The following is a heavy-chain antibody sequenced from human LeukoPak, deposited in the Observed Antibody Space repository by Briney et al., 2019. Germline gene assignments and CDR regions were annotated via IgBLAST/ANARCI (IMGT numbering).Heavy chain of an antibody. J-gene: IGHJ4*02. CDR3: ARAIIAYGPFDF. Sequence: ASVKVSCKASGYTFTGYYMHWVRQAPGQGLEWMGRINPNSGGTNYAQKFQGRVTMTRDTSISTAYMELSRLRSDDTAVYYCARAIIAYGPFDFWGPGTLVTVSS. V-gene: IGHV1-2*06. D-gene: IGHD2-21*01. CDR2: INPNSGGT. CDR1: GYTFTGYY.